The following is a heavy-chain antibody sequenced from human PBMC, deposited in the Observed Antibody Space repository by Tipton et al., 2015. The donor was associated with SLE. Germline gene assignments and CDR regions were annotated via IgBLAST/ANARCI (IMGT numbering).Heavy chain of an antibody. CDR1: GFTFGDYA. CDR3: TATSGDYYSDF. D-gene: IGHD6-25*01. Sequence: RSLRLSCTGSGFTFGDYALSWVRQAPGKGLEWVGLIRSTLDGGTTDYAATVRGRFLIFRDDPKSIAYLRLNRVNAEDTGGYYCTATSGDYYSDFWGQGTLVTVSS. CDR2: IRSTLDGGTT. V-gene: IGHV3-49*04. J-gene: IGHJ4*02.